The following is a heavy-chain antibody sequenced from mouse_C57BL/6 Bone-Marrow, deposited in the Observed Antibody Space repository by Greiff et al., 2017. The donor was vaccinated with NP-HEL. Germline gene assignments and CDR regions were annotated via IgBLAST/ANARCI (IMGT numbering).Heavy chain of an antibody. CDR1: GYTFTSYG. V-gene: IGHV1-81*01. D-gene: IGHD1-1*01. Sequence: QVQLQQSGAELARPGASVKLSCKASGYTFTSYGISWVKQRTGQGLEWIGEIYPRSGNTYYNEKFKGKATLTADKSSSTAYMELRSLTSEDSAVYFCALLRRVPGFADWGQGTLVTVSA. CDR3: ALLRRVPGFAD. J-gene: IGHJ3*01. CDR2: IYPRSGNT.